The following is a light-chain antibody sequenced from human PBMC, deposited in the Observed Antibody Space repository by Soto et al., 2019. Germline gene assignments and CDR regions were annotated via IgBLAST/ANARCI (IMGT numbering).Light chain of an antibody. CDR1: HNVGTNY. Sequence: ETVLTKSPCTVSLSPRERATLSCRASHNVGTNYLAWLQQKPGQPPRLLIYAASVRAPGIPDRFSGRGSGTDFTLTIGGLEPEDFAVYYCQQYGISPWTFGQGTKVDIK. CDR2: AAS. J-gene: IGKJ1*01. CDR3: QQYGISPWT. V-gene: IGKV3-20*01.